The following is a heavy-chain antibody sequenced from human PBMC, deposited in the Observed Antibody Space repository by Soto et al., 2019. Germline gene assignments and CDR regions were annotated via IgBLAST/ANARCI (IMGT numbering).Heavy chain of an antibody. CDR2: IVVGSGNT. V-gene: IGHV1-58*01. J-gene: IGHJ5*02. CDR1: GFTFTSSA. Sequence: GASVKVSCKASGFTFTSSAVQWVRQARGQRLEWIGWIVVGSGNTNYAQKFQERVTITRDMSTSTAYMELSSLRAEDTAVYYCARDWKYSSSPEIRYNWFDPWGQGTLVTVSS. CDR3: ARDWKYSSSPEIRYNWFDP. D-gene: IGHD6-13*01.